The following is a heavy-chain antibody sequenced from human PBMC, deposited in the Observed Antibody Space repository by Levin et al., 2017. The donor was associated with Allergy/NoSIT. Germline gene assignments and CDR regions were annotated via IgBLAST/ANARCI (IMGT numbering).Heavy chain of an antibody. Sequence: GESLKISCAASGFTFSSYWMHWVRQAPGKGLVWVSRINSDGSSTTYADSVKGRFTISRDNAKNTLYLQMNSLRAEDTAVYYCAREYVQRRGYGWFDPWGQGTLVTVSS. D-gene: IGHD5-12*01. J-gene: IGHJ5*02. CDR3: AREYVQRRGYGWFDP. CDR1: GFTFSSYW. V-gene: IGHV3-74*01. CDR2: INSDGSST.